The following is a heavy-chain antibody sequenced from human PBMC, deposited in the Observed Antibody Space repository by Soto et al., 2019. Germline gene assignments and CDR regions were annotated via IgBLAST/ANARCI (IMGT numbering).Heavy chain of an antibody. CDR2: IYYNDDK. V-gene: IGHV2-5*01. J-gene: IGHJ4*02. D-gene: IGHD6-6*01. Sequence: SGPTLVNPTQTLTLTCTFSGFSLTTNGVGVGWIRQSPGKALDWLALIYYNDDKRYSPSLKSRLTIAKDTSKNQVLLTMTNMDPVDTATYYCAHRRIATHPWYFDYWGQGTLVTVSS. CDR1: GFSLTTNGVG. CDR3: AHRRIATHPWYFDY.